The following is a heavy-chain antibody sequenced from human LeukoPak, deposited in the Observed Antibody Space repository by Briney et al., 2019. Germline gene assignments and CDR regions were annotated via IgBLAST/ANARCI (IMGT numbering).Heavy chain of an antibody. CDR1: GYTFITYG. CDR3: ARWGYCSGGSCRFDY. D-gene: IGHD2-15*01. V-gene: IGHV1-18*01. CDR2: ISADDGNT. Sequence: GASVKVSCKASGYTFITYGLTWVRQALGQGPEWMGWISADDGNTDYARKFQGRVTMTTDTSTNTGYMELRSLRSDDTAVYYCARWGYCSGGSCRFDYWGQGTLVTVSS. J-gene: IGHJ4*02.